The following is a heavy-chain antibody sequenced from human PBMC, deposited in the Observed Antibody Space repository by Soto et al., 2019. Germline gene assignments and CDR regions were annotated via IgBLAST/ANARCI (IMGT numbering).Heavy chain of an antibody. V-gene: IGHV4-59*12. Sequence: SETLSLTCTVSGGSISSYYWSWIRQPPGKGLEWIGYIYYSGSTNYNPSLKSRVTISVDTSKNQFSLKLSSVTAADTAVYYCARGQNRCGYLAGGAGYYYYGMDVWGQGTTVTVSS. CDR2: IYYSGST. CDR3: ARGQNRCGYLAGGAGYYYYGMDV. J-gene: IGHJ6*02. D-gene: IGHD5-12*01. CDR1: GGSISSYY.